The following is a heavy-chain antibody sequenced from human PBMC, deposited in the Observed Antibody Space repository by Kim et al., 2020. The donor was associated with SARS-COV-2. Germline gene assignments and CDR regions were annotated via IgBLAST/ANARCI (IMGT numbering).Heavy chain of an antibody. CDR1: GHFFTRDS. V-gene: IGHV1-3*01. CDR2: IDCGNGNT. J-gene: IGHJ4*02. Sequence: ASVKVSCKTSGHFFTRDSIHWVRQAPGQGLEGMGGIDCGNGNTIYSQKFQGRVTFNTDTSASTAYMELSFLRSEDSAGYYCLGGFYFDYWGQGTLVTVS. D-gene: IGHD3-16*01. CDR3: LGGFYFDY.